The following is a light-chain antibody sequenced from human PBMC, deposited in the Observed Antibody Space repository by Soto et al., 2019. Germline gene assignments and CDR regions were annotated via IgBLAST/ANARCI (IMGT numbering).Light chain of an antibody. CDR3: QQYAASPRT. CDR1: QSVSNNY. V-gene: IGKV3-20*01. J-gene: IGKJ1*01. CDR2: GAS. Sequence: EVVLTQSPRTLSSSPRERATLSCRASQSVSNNYLAWYQHKPRQAPRLPIYGASNRAPGIPDRFSGSGSGPDFTLTISRLEPEDFAVYYCQQYAASPRTFGQGTLVEVK.